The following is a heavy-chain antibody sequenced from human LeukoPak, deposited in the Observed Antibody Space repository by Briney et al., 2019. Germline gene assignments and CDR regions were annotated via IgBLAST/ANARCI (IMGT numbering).Heavy chain of an antibody. Sequence: ASVKVSCKASGYTFTGYYMHWVRQAPGQGLEWMGWINPNSGGTNYAQKFQSRVTMTRDTSISTAYMELSRLRSDDTAVYYCARAYYDFWSGYYQGGEYFQHWGQGTLVTVSS. D-gene: IGHD3-3*01. CDR3: ARAYYDFWSGYYQGGEYFQH. J-gene: IGHJ1*01. V-gene: IGHV1-2*02. CDR2: INPNSGGT. CDR1: GYTFTGYY.